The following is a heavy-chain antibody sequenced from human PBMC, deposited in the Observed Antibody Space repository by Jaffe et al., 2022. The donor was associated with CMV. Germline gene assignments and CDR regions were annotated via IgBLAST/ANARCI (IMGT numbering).Heavy chain of an antibody. CDR3: AKDQDREQLVRGGNWFDP. V-gene: IGHV3-23*01. CDR1: GFTFSSYA. J-gene: IGHJ5*02. Sequence: EVQLLESGGGLVQPGGSLRLSCAASGFTFSSYAMSWVRQAPGKGLEWVSAISGSGGSTYYADSVKGRFTISRDNSKNTLYLQMNSLRAEDTAVYYCAKDQDREQLVRGGNWFDPWGQGTLVTVSS. CDR2: ISGSGGST. D-gene: IGHD6-13*01.